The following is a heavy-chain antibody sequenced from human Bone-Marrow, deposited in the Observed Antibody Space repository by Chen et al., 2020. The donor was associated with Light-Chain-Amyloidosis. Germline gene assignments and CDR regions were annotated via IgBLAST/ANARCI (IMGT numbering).Heavy chain of an antibody. V-gene: IGHV4-31*03. CDR1: GGSISSGGYY. D-gene: IGHD2-2*01. CDR2: IYYSGST. J-gene: IGHJ5*02. CDR3: ARDVAGYCSSTSCYPGWFDP. Sequence: QVQLQESGPGLVKPSQTLSLTCTVSGGSISSGGYYWSWIRQHPGKGLEWIGYIYYSGSTYYNPSLKSRVTISVDTSNNQFSLKLSSVTAADTAVYYCARDVAGYCSSTSCYPGWFDPWGQGTLVTVSS.